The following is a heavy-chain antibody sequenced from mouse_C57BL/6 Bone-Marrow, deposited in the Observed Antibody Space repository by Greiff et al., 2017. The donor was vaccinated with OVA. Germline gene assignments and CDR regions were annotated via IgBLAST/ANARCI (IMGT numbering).Heavy chain of an antibody. V-gene: IGHV1-81*01. CDR3: ARPKPFITNV. D-gene: IGHD1-1*01. CDR1: GYTFTSYG. Sequence: VMLVESGAELARPGASVKLSCKASGYTFTSYGISWVKQRTGQGLEWIGEIYPRSGNTYYNEKFKGKATLTADKSSSTAYMELRSLTSEDSAVYFCARPKPFITNVWGTGTTVTVSS. CDR2: IYPRSGNT. J-gene: IGHJ1*03.